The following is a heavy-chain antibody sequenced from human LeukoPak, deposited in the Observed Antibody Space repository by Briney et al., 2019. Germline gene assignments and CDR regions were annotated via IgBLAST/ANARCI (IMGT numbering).Heavy chain of an antibody. CDR3: ARPNITSYYDSRGYDSFDV. CDR1: GYRFNAYW. D-gene: IGHD3-22*01. V-gene: IGHV5-51*01. J-gene: IGHJ3*01. Sequence: GESLKISCKGSGYRFNAYWIAWVRQMPGKGLEWMGIIYPDDSDTRYSPSFQGQVTISADKSVRTAYLQWSSLKASDTAMYYCARPNITSYYDSRGYDSFDVWGQRTMVTVSS. CDR2: IYPDDSDT.